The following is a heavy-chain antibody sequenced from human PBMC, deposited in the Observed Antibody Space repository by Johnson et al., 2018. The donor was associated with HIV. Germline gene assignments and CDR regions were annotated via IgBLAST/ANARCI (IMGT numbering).Heavy chain of an antibody. D-gene: IGHD6-19*01. V-gene: IGHV3-33*06. CDR3: AKGTSRGWADAFDV. J-gene: IGHJ3*01. CDR1: GFTFSSYG. Sequence: QVQLVESGGGVVQPGRSLRLSCAASGFTFSSYGMHWVRQAPGKGLEWVAVIWFDGSNKYYADSVKGLFTISRDNSKNTLYLQMNSLRAEDTAVYYCAKGTSRGWADAFDVWGQGTMVTVSS. CDR2: IWFDGSNK.